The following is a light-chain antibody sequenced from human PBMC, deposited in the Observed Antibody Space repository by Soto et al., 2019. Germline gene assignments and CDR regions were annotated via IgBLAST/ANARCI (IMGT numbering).Light chain of an antibody. CDR2: LNSDGRH. Sequence: QPVLAQSPSASASLGASVKLTCTLSSGHSTYAVAWHQQQPEKGPRYLMKLNSDGRHTKGDGIPDRFSGSSSGAERYLSISSLQSEDEADYYCQSWDTGIHRVFGGGTKLTVL. V-gene: IGLV4-69*01. J-gene: IGLJ2*01. CDR1: SGHSTYA. CDR3: QSWDTGIHRV.